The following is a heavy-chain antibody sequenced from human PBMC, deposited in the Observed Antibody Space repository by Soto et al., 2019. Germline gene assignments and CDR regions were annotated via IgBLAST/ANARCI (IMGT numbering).Heavy chain of an antibody. CDR2: IIPIFGTA. CDR1: GGTFSSYA. V-gene: IGHV1-69*05. Sequence: SVKVSCKASGGTFSSYAISWVRQAPGQGLEWMGGIIPIFGTANYAQKFQGRVTITRDASTSTVYMELSSLRSEDTAVYYCASESIAAAIYYFDYWRQGTLVTVSS. D-gene: IGHD6-13*01. J-gene: IGHJ4*02. CDR3: ASESIAAAIYYFDY.